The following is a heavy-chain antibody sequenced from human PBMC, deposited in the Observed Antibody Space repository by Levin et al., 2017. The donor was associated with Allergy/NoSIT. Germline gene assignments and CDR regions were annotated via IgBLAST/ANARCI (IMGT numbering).Heavy chain of an antibody. CDR2: ISYDGSNT. CDR1: GFTFSSYG. J-gene: IGHJ4*02. D-gene: IGHD4-11*01. CDR3: AKVFSMGQVTTLDY. Sequence: GGSLRLSCAASGFTFSSYGMHWVRQAPGKGLEWVAVISYDGSNTYYADSVKGRFTISRDNSKNTLYLQMNSLRAEDTAVYYCAKVFSMGQVTTLDYWGQGTLVTVSS. V-gene: IGHV3-30*18.